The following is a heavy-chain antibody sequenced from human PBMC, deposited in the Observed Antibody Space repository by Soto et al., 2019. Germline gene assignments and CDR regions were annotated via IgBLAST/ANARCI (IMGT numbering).Heavy chain of an antibody. Sequence: QVQLVESGGGVVQPGRSLRLSCAASGFTFSSYAMHWVRQAPGKGLEWVAVISYDGSNKYYADSVKGRFTISRDNSKNPLYLQMNSLRAEDTAVYYCARARITGTTIWLDPWGQGTLVTVSS. CDR1: GFTFSSYA. J-gene: IGHJ5*02. CDR2: ISYDGSNK. V-gene: IGHV3-30-3*01. D-gene: IGHD1-7*01. CDR3: ARARITGTTIWLDP.